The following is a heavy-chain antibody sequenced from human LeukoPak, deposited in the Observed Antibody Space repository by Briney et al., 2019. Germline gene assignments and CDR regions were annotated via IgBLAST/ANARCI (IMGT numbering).Heavy chain of an antibody. J-gene: IGHJ4*02. CDR3: ARGTKTGYTGYDWNY. V-gene: IGHV4-59*01. D-gene: IGHD5-12*01. Sequence: SETLSLTCTVSGGSLSSYYWSWIRQPPGKGLEWIGYIYYSGSTSYNPSLKSRVTISVDTSSNQFSLILTSVTAADTAVYYCARGTKTGYTGYDWNYWGQGSLVTVSS. CDR2: IYYSGST. CDR1: GGSLSSYY.